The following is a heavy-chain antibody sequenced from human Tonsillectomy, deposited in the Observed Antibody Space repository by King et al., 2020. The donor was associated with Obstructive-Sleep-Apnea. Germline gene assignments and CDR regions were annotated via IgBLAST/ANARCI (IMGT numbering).Heavy chain of an antibody. J-gene: IGHJ4*02. D-gene: IGHD4-17*01. V-gene: IGHV3-30*18. CDR1: GFSFSSDG. CDR3: AKVRVRTVTTSSFFDH. Sequence: VQLVESGGGVVQPGRSLRLSCAASGFSFSSDGMHWVRQAPGKGLEWLAVISYDGGSKYYADSVMGRFTISRDNSKNTVFLQINSLRPEDTAVYYCAKVRVRTVTTSSFFDHWGQGALVAVSS. CDR2: ISYDGGSK.